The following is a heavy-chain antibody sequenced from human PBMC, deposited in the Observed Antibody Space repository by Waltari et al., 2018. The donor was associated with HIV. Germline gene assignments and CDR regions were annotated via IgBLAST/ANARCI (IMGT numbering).Heavy chain of an antibody. CDR2: IKTKTYGGTT. CDR1: GFTFCYAW. J-gene: IGHJ3*02. Sequence: EVQLVESGGGLLKHGGSLRPSCAASGFTFCYAWMSWVLQAPGKGLEWVGRIKTKTYGGTTDYAAPVKGRFTISRDDSKNTLYLQMNNLKTEDTAVYYCATDRRGAFDIWGQGTMVTVSS. CDR3: ATDRRGAFDI. V-gene: IGHV3-15*01.